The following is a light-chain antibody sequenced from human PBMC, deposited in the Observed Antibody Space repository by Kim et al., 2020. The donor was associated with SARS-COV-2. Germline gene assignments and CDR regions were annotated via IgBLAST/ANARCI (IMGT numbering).Light chain of an antibody. CDR3: QVWDSSSDHTM. V-gene: IGLV3-21*04. J-gene: IGLJ3*02. CDR1: NIGVKS. Sequence: SYELTQPPSVSVAPGMTAKITCGESNIGVKSVHWYQQKPGQAPVLVIHYDSDRPSGIPERFSGSNSGKTATLTITRVEVGDEADYYCQVWDSSSDHTMFSGGTEVTVL. CDR2: YDS.